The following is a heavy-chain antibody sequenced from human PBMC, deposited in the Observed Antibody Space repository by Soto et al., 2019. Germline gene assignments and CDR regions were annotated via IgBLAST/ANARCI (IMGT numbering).Heavy chain of an antibody. CDR1: GGTFSSYA. J-gene: IGHJ4*02. CDR3: ARVGDYGDYEGPYYFDY. D-gene: IGHD4-17*01. CDR2: IIPIFGTA. V-gene: IGHV1-69*13. Sequence: ASVKVSCKASGGTFSSYAISWVRQAPGQGLEWMGGIIPIFGTANYAQKFQGRVTITADESTSTAYMELSSLRSEDTAVYYCARVGDYGDYEGPYYFDYWGQGTLVTVSS.